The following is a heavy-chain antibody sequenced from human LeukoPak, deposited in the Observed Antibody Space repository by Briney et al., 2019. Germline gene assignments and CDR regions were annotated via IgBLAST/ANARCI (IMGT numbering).Heavy chain of an antibody. V-gene: IGHV1-46*01. Sequence: GASVKVSCKTSGYTFTDYNLHWVRQAPGQRLEWMGIIKPSGGDTSYAQTFQGRVFMTRDTSTSTVYMELSSLKSEDTAVYYCARVIAAAGDFDYWGQGTLVTVSS. D-gene: IGHD6-13*01. J-gene: IGHJ4*02. CDR2: IKPSGGDT. CDR3: ARVIAAAGDFDY. CDR1: GYTFTDYN.